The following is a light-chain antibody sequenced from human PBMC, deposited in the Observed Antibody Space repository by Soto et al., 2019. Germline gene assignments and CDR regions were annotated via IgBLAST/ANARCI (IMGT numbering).Light chain of an antibody. J-gene: IGLJ1*01. CDR2: GNS. Sequence: QSVLTQPPSVSGAPGQRVTISCTGSSSNIGADYDVHWYQQVPGTAPKLLIYGNSNRPSGVPDRFSGSKSGTSASLAITGLQAEDEADYYCQSYDSSLSGYVFGTGTKVTV. CDR1: SSNIGADYD. V-gene: IGLV1-40*01. CDR3: QSYDSSLSGYV.